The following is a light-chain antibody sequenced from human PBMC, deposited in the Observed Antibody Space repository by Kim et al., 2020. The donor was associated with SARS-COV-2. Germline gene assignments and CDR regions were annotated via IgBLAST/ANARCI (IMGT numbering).Light chain of an antibody. V-gene: IGLV2-14*01. CDR1: SWDVGGYND. CDR3: NSYTSSGTQVV. Sequence: TISCTATSWDVGGYNDVFWYHKHPGKAAGLMIYVVDERHSGVSDRFSGSKSGNTDTLTSSGLQAEDETDYDCNSYTSSGTQVVFGGGTLLTV. CDR2: VVD. J-gene: IGLJ2*01.